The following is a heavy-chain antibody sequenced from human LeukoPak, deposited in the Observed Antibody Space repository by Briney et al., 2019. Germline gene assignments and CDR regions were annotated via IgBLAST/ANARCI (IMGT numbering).Heavy chain of an antibody. Sequence: SETLSLTCTVSGGSVSSGSYYWSWIRQPPGKGLEWIGYIYYSGSTNYNPSLKSRVTISVDTSKNQFSPKLSSVTAADTAVYYCARACGGDCYSALAFDIWGQGTMVTVSS. CDR1: GGSVSSGSYY. CDR2: IYYSGST. V-gene: IGHV4-61*01. CDR3: ARACGGDCYSALAFDI. D-gene: IGHD2-21*02. J-gene: IGHJ3*02.